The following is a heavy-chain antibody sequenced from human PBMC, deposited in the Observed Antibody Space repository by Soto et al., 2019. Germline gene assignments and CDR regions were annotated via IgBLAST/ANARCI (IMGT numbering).Heavy chain of an antibody. D-gene: IGHD3-3*01. V-gene: IGHV3-23*01. CDR1: EVPFSSYP. CDR2: ISGSGCST. Sequence: GGPMRLSCAASEVPFSSYPMGSVRPAPGEGLEWASAISGSGCSTYYADSVKGRFTISRDNSKNTLYLQMNSLRAEDTAVYYCAKDKDFWGGYSSGYFDYWGQGTLVAVSS. J-gene: IGHJ4*02. CDR3: AKDKDFWGGYSSGYFDY.